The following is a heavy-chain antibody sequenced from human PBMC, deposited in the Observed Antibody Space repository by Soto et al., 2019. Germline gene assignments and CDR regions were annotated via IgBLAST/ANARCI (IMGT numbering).Heavy chain of an antibody. CDR3: ARDFGYYGSGSRDY. V-gene: IGHV4-30-4*01. CDR2: IYYSGST. D-gene: IGHD3-10*01. Sequence: PSETLSLTCTVSGGSISSGDYYWSWIRQPPGKGLEWIGYIYYSGSTYYNPSLKSRVTISVDTSKNQFSLKLSSVTAADTAVYYCARDFGYYGSGSRDYWGQGTLVTVSS. J-gene: IGHJ4*02. CDR1: GGSISSGDYY.